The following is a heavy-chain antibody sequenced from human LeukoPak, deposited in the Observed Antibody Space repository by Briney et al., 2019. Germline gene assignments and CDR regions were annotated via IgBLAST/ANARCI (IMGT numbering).Heavy chain of an antibody. CDR2: ISSSGSTI. Sequence: GGSLRLSCAASGFTFSSYEMNWVRQAPGKGLEWVSYISSSGSTIYYADSVKGRFTISRDNAKNSLYLQMNSLRAEDTAVYYCANLGVTMVRGVNYDAFDIWGQGTMVTVSS. J-gene: IGHJ3*02. D-gene: IGHD3-10*01. CDR1: GFTFSSYE. CDR3: ANLGVTMVRGVNYDAFDI. V-gene: IGHV3-48*03.